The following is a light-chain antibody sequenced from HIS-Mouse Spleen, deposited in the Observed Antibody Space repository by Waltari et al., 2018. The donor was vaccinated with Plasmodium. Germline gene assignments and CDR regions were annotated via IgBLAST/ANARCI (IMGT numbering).Light chain of an antibody. CDR3: QSADSSGTPNWV. CDR2: KDS. CDR1: ALPKHN. Sequence: YELTQPPSVSVSPGQTARVTCSGDALPKHNVYRYQQNPGQAPVLVIYKDSERPSGIPERFSGSSSGTTVTLTISGVQAEDEADYYCQSADSSGTPNWVFGGGTKLTVL. V-gene: IGLV3-25*03. J-gene: IGLJ3*02.